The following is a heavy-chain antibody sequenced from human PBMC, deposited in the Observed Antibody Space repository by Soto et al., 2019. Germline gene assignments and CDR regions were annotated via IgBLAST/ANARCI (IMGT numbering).Heavy chain of an antibody. V-gene: IGHV1-2*02. CDR2: INPNSGVT. CDR3: ARGFVSTIGDFDS. CDR1: GYTFIEKY. J-gene: IGHJ4*02. Sequence: AASVKVSCKASGYTFIEKYIHWVRQAPGQGLEWMGWINPNSGVTNYPQNFQGRVTMTRERSISTAYMQLSGLRSDDTAVYYCARGFVSTIGDFDSWGQGTLVTLSS. D-gene: IGHD2-21*01.